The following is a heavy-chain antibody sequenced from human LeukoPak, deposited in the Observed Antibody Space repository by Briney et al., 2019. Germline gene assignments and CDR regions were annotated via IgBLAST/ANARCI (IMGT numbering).Heavy chain of an antibody. Sequence: PGRSLRLSCAASGFTFSSYGMHWVRQAPGKGLEWVAVISYDGSNKYYADSVKGRFTISRDNSKNTLYLQMNSLRAEDTAVYYCAKDQYGSGSYFYYGMDVWGQGTTVTVSS. D-gene: IGHD3-10*01. CDR1: GFTFSSYG. V-gene: IGHV3-30*18. CDR2: ISYDGSNK. CDR3: AKDQYGSGSYFYYGMDV. J-gene: IGHJ6*02.